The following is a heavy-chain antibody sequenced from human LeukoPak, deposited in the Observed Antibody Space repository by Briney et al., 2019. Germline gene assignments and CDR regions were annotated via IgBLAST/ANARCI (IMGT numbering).Heavy chain of an antibody. D-gene: IGHD4-17*01. CDR1: GGSVSSGSYY. V-gene: IGHV4-39*07. Sequence: SETLSLTCTVSGGSVSSGSYYWSWIRQPPGKGLEWIGEINHSGSTNYNPSLKSRVTISVDTSKNQFSLKLSSVTAADTAVYYCAREVDLRGQGDYWGQGTLVTVSS. CDR2: INHSGST. J-gene: IGHJ4*02. CDR3: AREVDLRGQGDY.